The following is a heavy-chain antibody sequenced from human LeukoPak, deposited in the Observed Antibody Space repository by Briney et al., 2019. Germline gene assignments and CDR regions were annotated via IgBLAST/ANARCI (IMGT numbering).Heavy chain of an antibody. J-gene: IGHJ6*03. CDR2: ISRSGSTK. CDR1: GFTFSDYN. CDR3: ARDRGRYFAPYYYMDV. D-gene: IGHD3-9*01. Sequence: PGGSLRLSCAASGFTFSDYNMRWIRQAPGKGLEWVSSISRSGSTKYYADSVKGRFTISRDNAKNSLFLQMNSLRAEDTAVYYCARDRGRYFAPYYYMDVWGEGTTVTISS. V-gene: IGHV3-11*01.